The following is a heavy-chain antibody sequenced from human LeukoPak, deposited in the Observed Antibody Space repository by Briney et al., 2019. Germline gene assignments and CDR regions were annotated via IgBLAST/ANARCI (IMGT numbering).Heavy chain of an antibody. V-gene: IGHV1-2*02. CDR2: INPNSGGT. CDR1: GYTFTGYY. CDR3: AREAVDTAMVFDY. J-gene: IGHJ4*02. D-gene: IGHD5-18*01. Sequence: GASVTVSCTASGYTFTGYYMHWVRQAPGQGLEWMGWINPNSGGTNYAQKFQGRVTMTRDTSISTAYMELSSLRSEDTAVYYCAREAVDTAMVFDYWGQGTLVTVSS.